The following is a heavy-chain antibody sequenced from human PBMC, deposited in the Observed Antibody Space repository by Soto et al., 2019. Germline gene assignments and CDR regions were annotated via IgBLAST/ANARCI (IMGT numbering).Heavy chain of an antibody. J-gene: IGHJ3*02. CDR3: ASVLWQDAFDI. CDR1: GYSFTSYW. D-gene: IGHD3-10*01. Sequence: GASVKSSCKGSGYSFTSYWSSWVRQMPGKGLEWMGRIDPSDSYTNYRPSFQGHVTISADKSISTAYLQWSSLKASDTAMSYCASVLWQDAFDIWGQGTMVPVSS. V-gene: IGHV5-10-1*01. CDR2: IDPSDSYT.